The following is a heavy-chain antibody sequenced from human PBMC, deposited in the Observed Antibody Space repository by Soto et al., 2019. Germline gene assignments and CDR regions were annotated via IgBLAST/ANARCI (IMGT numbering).Heavy chain of an antibody. CDR1: PTTFSSSE. CDR3: ASVNLRFSYGIDV. Sequence: TLRRPCSPSPTTFSSSEMHWGLQVPGKGLECVSYSSKSSSVIYYADSVKSRFTISRDNAKNLLYLQMNSLRAEDTAVYFGASVNLRFSYGIDVCRRGPTVTVSS. CDR2: SSKSSSVI. V-gene: IGHV3-48*03. J-gene: IGHJ6*02. D-gene: IGHD3-3*01.